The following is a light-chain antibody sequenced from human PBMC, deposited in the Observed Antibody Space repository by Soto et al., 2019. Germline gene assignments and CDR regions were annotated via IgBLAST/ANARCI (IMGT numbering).Light chain of an antibody. CDR1: QSVSNSY. CDR2: GAT. CDR3: QQYESSGT. J-gene: IGKJ1*01. Sequence: EIVLTQSPGTLSLSPGERATLSCRASQSVSNSYLAWYQQKPGQAPRLLIYGATNRATGIPDRFSGSGSGKDFTLNIMKLEPEDFPVYYRQQYESSGTLGKGTKVEIK. V-gene: IGKV3-20*01.